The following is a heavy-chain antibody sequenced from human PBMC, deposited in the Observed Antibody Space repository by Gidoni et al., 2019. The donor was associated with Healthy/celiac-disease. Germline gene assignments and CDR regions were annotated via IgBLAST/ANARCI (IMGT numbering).Heavy chain of an antibody. V-gene: IGHV4-4*02. D-gene: IGHD3-10*01. CDR2: IYHSWST. Sequence: QVQLQESGPGLVKPSGTLSLTCAVSGGSISSSNWWSWVRQPPGKGLEWIGEIYHSWSTNYNQSLKSLVTISVDKSKNQFFLKLSSVTAADTAVYYCAIALYYGSGSKQLDYWGQGTLVTVSS. CDR1: GGSISSSNW. CDR3: AIALYYGSGSKQLDY. J-gene: IGHJ4*02.